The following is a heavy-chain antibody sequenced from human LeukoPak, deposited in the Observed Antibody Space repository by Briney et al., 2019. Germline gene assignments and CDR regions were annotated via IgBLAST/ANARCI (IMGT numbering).Heavy chain of an antibody. CDR3: AKPGSSGWYYFDY. J-gene: IGHJ4*02. CDR2: ISGSGGST. CDR1: GFTFSSYG. V-gene: IGHV3-23*01. Sequence: TGGSLRLSCAASGFTFSSYGMTWVRQAPGRGLEWVSTISGSGGSTYYADSVKGRFTISRDNSKNTLYLQMNSLRAEDTAVYYCAKPGSSGWYYFDYWGQGTLVTVSS. D-gene: IGHD6-19*01.